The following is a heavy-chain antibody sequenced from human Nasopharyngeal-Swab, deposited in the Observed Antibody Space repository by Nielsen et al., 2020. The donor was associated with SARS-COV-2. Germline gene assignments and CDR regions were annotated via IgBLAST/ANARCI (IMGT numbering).Heavy chain of an antibody. V-gene: IGHV1-18*01. CDR2: ISAYNGNT. J-gene: IGHJ3*01. D-gene: IGHD1/OR15-1a*01. Sequence: ASVKVSCKASGYTFTSYGISWVRQAPGQGLEWMGWISAYNGNTNYAQKLQGRVTMTTDTSTSTAYMELRSLRSDDTAVYYCATESITGTVIYAFAFWGQGTMVTVSS. CDR1: GYTFTSYG. CDR3: ATESITGTVIYAFAF.